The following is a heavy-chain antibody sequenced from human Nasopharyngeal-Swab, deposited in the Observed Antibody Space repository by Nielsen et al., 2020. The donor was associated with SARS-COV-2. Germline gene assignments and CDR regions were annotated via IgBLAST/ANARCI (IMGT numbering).Heavy chain of an antibody. CDR1: GFSLSTSGMC. CDR2: IDWDDDK. CDR3: ARIQAMITFGGANYYGMDV. Sequence: GATLVKPTQTLTLTCTFSGFSLSTSGMCVSWIRQPPGKALEWLALIDWDDDKYYSTSLKTRLNISKDTSKNQVVLTMTNMDPVDTATYYCARIQAMITFGGANYYGMDVWGQGTTVTVSS. V-gene: IGHV2-70*01. J-gene: IGHJ6*02. D-gene: IGHD3-16*01.